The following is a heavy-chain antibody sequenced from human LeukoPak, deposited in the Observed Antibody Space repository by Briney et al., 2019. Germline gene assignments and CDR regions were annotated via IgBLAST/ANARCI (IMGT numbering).Heavy chain of an antibody. CDR3: ARQGIVYASVDY. CDR1: GYSFSSYW. V-gene: IGHV5-51*01. Sequence: GESLKISCKGSGYSFSSYWIGWVRQMPGKSLEWMGIIYPGDSDATYSPSFQGQVTISADKSISTAYLQWRSLKASDTAMYYCARQGIVYASVDYWGQGTLVTVSS. CDR2: IYPGDSDA. D-gene: IGHD2-8*01. J-gene: IGHJ4*02.